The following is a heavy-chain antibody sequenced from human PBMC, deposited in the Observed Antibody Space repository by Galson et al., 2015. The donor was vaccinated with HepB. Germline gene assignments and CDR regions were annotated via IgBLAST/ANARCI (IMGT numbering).Heavy chain of an antibody. V-gene: IGHV3-53*01. J-gene: IGHJ4*02. CDR3: ARVWELSFDY. CDR2: IYNSGGT. Sequence: SLRLSCAASGFSVSTDHMGWVRQAPGKGLEWVSIIYNSGGTYYADTVKGRFTIIRDNSKNTVDLQMNSLRAEDTAVYYCARVWELSFDYWGQGTLVSVSS. CDR1: GFSVSTDH. D-gene: IGHD1-26*01.